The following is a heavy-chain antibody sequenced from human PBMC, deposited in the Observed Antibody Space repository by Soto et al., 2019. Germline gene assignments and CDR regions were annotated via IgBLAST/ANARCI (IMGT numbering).Heavy chain of an antibody. Sequence: ADTLAGTCTVDGGSFSCYYWSWIRQPRGKVLEWIGEINHSGRTNYNPSIKSRVNISVETSKNQFSMKLRYVTAAETAVYYCARGARRDDTSGRRRWFDPWGQGTPVTVS. D-gene: IGHD3-22*01. J-gene: IGHJ5*02. CDR3: ARGARRDDTSGRRRWFDP. CDR2: INHSGRT. CDR1: GGSFSCYY. V-gene: IGHV4-34*01.